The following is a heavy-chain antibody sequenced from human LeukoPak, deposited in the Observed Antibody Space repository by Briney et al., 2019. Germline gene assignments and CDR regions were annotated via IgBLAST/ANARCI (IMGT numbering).Heavy chain of an antibody. CDR3: ASGGRSSWYSVDY. D-gene: IGHD6-13*01. CDR2: ISSSGSTI. Sequence: PGGSLRLSCAASGFTFSSYEMNWVRQAPGKGLEWVSYISSSGSTIYYADSVKGRFTISRDNSKNTLYLQMNSLRAEDTAVYYCASGGRSSWYSVDYWGQGTLVTVSS. V-gene: IGHV3-48*03. J-gene: IGHJ4*02. CDR1: GFTFSSYE.